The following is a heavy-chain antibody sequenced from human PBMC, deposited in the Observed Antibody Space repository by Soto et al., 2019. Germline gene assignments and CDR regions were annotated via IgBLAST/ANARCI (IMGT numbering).Heavy chain of an antibody. D-gene: IGHD2-15*01. CDR2: VYHNGGH. J-gene: IGHJ4*02. V-gene: IGHV4-4*02. Sequence: QVQLQESGPGLVKPSGTLSLTCAVSDGFISSSNYWSWVRPPPGKGLEWIGQVYHNGGHSYNPSRMSRVTMSIDKSKNQFSLNLSAVTAADTSVYFCGRHGGRLFDYWGPGHLVTVSS. CDR3: GRHGGRLFDY. CDR1: DGFISSSNY.